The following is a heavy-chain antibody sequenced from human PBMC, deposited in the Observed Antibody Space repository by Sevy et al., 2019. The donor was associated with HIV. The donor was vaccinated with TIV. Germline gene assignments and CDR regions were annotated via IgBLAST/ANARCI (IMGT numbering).Heavy chain of an antibody. D-gene: IGHD2-2*01. Sequence: GESLKISCKGSGYSFTSYWIGWVRQMPGKGLEWMGIIYPGDSDTRYSPSFQGQVTISADKSISTAYLQWGSLKASDTAMYYCARSRGGGIVVVPAAQDYFDYWGQGTLVTVSS. CDR1: GYSFTSYW. J-gene: IGHJ4*02. V-gene: IGHV5-51*01. CDR3: ARSRGGGIVVVPAAQDYFDY. CDR2: IYPGDSDT.